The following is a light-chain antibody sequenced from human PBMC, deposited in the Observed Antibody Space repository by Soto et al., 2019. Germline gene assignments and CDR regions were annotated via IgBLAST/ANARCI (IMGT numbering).Light chain of an antibody. V-gene: IGLV1-40*01. CDR1: TSNIGAGFD. Sequence: QSVLTQPPSVSGAPGQRVTISCIGTTSNIGAGFDVHWYQQFPGTAPKLLIYGGTTRPSGVPDRFSGSQSGTSASLAITGLQPGEEADYYCQSYDSSLSGAWVFGGGTKLTVL. J-gene: IGLJ3*02. CDR2: GGT. CDR3: QSYDSSLSGAWV.